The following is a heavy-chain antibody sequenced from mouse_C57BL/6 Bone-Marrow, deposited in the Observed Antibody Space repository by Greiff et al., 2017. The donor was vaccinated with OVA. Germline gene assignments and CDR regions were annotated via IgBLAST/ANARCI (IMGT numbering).Heavy chain of an antibody. CDR1: GYTFTSYW. CDR2: IYPGSGST. D-gene: IGHD1-1*01. J-gene: IGHJ3*01. CDR3: ASSYYYGSSYEAY. Sequence: QVQLKESGAELVKPGASVKMSCKASGYTFTSYWITWVRQRPGQGLEWIGDIYPGSGSTNYNEKFKSKATLTVDTSSSTAYMQLSSLTSEDSAVDDCASSYYYGSSYEAYWGQGTLVTVSA. V-gene: IGHV1-55*01.